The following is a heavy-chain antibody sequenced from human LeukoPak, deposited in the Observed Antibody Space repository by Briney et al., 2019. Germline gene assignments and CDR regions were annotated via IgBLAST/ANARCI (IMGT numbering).Heavy chain of an antibody. CDR2: IYPRDGST. V-gene: IGHV1-46*01. CDR1: GYTFTNNY. Sequence: ASVKVSCKASGYTFTNNYLHWVRQAPGQGLEWMGMIYPRDGSTSYAQNFQGRVTVTRDTSTTTVHMELRGLRSEDTAVYYCARNQEGFDYWGQGTLVTVSS. J-gene: IGHJ4*02. CDR3: ARNQEGFDY.